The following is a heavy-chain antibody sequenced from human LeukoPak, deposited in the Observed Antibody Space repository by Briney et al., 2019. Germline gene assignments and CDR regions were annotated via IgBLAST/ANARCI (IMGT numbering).Heavy chain of an antibody. CDR1: GFTFSSYG. D-gene: IGHD1-1*01. CDR3: ARDPRTVRI. CDR2: IRYDGSNK. J-gene: IGHJ4*02. Sequence: PGGSLRLSCAASGFTFSSYGMHWVRQAPGKGLEWVAFIRYDGSNKRYADSVKGRFTISRDNAKNSLYLQMNSLRVEDTAVYFCARDPRTVRIWGQGTLVTASS. V-gene: IGHV3-30*02.